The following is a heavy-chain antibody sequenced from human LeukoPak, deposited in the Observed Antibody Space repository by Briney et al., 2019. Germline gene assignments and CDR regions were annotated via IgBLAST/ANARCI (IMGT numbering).Heavy chain of an antibody. V-gene: IGHV1-8*01. CDR1: GYTFTSYD. CDR3: ARAGGVLGYFDY. CDR2: MNPNSGNT. J-gene: IGHJ4*02. D-gene: IGHD3-10*01. Sequence: ASVKVSCKASGYTFTSYDINWVRQATGQGLEWMGWMNPNSGNTGYAQKFQGRVTMTRNTSISTAYMELSRLRSDDTAVYYCARAGGVLGYFDYWGQGTLVTVSS.